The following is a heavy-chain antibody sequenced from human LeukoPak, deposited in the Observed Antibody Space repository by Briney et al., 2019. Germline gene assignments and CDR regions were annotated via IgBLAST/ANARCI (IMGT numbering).Heavy chain of an antibody. CDR2: ISHDGSSE. J-gene: IGHJ4*02. CDR3: ASRFEWLSSFDY. V-gene: IGHV3-30*03. Sequence: GRSLRLSCAASGFTFSNYAMHWVRQAPGKGLEWVALISHDGSSEYYGDSKKGRFTISRDNSRNTFYLQMNSLRAEDTAVYYCASRFEWLSSFDYWGQGTLVTVSS. D-gene: IGHD3-3*01. CDR1: GFTFSNYA.